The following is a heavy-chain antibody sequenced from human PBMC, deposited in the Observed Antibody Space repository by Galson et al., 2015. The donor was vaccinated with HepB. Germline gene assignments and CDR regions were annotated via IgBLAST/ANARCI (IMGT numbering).Heavy chain of an antibody. J-gene: IGHJ5*02. CDR1: GYSFSSYS. CDR2: INPFSRST. CDR3: ARGAPVVVVGANANNWFAP. V-gene: IGHV1-18*01. Sequence: SVKVSCKASGYSFSSYSITWVRQAPGQGLEWMGWINPFSRSTKTAQKVQGRVTMTTDSSTDTAYMELRRLRSDDTAVYYCARGAPVVVVGANANNWFAPWGQLTLVIVSS. D-gene: IGHD2-15*01.